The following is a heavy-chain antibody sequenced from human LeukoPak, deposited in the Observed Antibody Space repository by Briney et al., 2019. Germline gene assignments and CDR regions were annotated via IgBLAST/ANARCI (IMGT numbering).Heavy chain of an antibody. CDR2: IIPIYGTR. CDR3: ARGVGGYEYFQH. CDR1: GGTFGNYA. V-gene: IGHV1-69*05. D-gene: IGHD3-10*01. Sequence: SVKVSCKASGGTFGNYAISWVRQAPGQGLEWMGGIIPIYGTRNYAQKFQGRVTITTDESTSSAYMELTSLRSEDTAVYYCARGVGGYEYFQHWGQGTLVTVSS. J-gene: IGHJ1*01.